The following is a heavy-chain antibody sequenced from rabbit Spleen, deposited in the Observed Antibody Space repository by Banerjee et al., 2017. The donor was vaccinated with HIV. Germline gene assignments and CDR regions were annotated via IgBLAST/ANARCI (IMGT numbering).Heavy chain of an antibody. J-gene: IGHJ6*01. CDR2: IYVGSGGGT. V-gene: IGHV1S45*01. Sequence: QEQLVESGGGLVQPGGSLKLSCTASGFSFSNKAVMCWVRQAPGKGLEWIACIYVGSGGGTKYASWAKGRFTISKTSSTTVTLQMTSLPVADTATYFCARDTGTSFSSYGMDLWGPGTLVTVS. CDR1: GFSFSNKAV. D-gene: IGHD7-1*01. CDR3: ARDTGTSFSSYGMDL.